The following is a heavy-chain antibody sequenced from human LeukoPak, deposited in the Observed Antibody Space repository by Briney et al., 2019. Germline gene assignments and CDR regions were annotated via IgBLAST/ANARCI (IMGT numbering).Heavy chain of an antibody. CDR1: GASISSYY. Sequence: PSETLSLTCSVSGASISSYYWSWVRQPPGKGLEWIAFIHYSGTTKNNPSLNSRVTISLDTSKNQFSLKVKSVTAADTALYYCERHVRSGDGNYRIFDYWGQGTLVTVSS. CDR2: IHYSGTT. V-gene: IGHV4-59*08. D-gene: IGHD4-11*01. CDR3: ERHVRSGDGNYRIFDY. J-gene: IGHJ4*02.